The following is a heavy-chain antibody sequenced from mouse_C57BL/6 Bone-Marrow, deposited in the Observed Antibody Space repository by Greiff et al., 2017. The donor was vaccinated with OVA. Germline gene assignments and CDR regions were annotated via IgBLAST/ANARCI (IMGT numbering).Heavy chain of an antibody. CDR3: ARGYYDYPWFAY. J-gene: IGHJ3*01. CDR2: IDPNSGGP. V-gene: IGHV1-72*01. Sequence: VQLQQPGAELVKPGASVTLSCKASGYTFTSYGMHWVKQRPGRGLEWIGRIDPNSGGPKYNEKFKSKATLSVDKPASTAYMQLSILTSEYSAVYYCARGYYDYPWFAYWGQGTLVTVSA. CDR1: GYTFTSYG. D-gene: IGHD2-4*01.